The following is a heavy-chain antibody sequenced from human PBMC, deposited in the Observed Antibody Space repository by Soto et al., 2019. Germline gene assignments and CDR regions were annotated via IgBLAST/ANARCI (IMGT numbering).Heavy chain of an antibody. V-gene: IGHV3-30*18. CDR1: GFTFSSYG. CDR2: ISYDGSNK. D-gene: IGHD3-10*02. CDR3: AQNLIRTYVYNWFDP. J-gene: IGHJ5*02. Sequence: QVQLVESGGGVVQPGRSLRLSCAASGFTFSSYGMHWVRQAPGKGLEWVAVISYDGSNKYYADSVKGRFTISRDNSKNTLYLQMNSLGAEDTAVYYCAQNLIRTYVYNWFDPWGQGTLVTASS.